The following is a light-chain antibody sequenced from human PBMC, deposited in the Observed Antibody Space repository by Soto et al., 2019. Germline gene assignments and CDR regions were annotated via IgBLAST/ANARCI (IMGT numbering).Light chain of an antibody. CDR1: SNDVGNYNF. CDR2: DVD. Sequence: QSVLTQPASVSGSPGQSITISCTGTSNDVGNYNFVSWYQQHPGKAPKLMIYDVDDRPSGISNRFSGSKSGNTASLTISGLQAEDEADYYCSSYTSNNTYVFGTGTKVTVL. CDR3: SSYTSNNTYV. J-gene: IGLJ1*01. V-gene: IGLV2-14*01.